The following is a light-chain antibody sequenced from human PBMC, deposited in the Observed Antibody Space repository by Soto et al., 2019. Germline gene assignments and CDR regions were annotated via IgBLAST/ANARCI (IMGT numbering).Light chain of an antibody. J-gene: IGKJ3*01. Sequence: DMQMTQSPSSLSASVGDRVTITCRASQTIRNYLNWYQQKPGKAPNLLIYAASSLQSGVPSRLSGSGSGIDFTLTISSLQPEDFATYSCQQTYSTPFTFGPGTKVDIK. CDR3: QQTYSTPFT. CDR2: AAS. CDR1: QTIRNY. V-gene: IGKV1-39*01.